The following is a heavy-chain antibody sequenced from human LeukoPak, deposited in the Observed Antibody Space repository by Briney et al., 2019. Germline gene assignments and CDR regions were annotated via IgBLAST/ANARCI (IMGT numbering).Heavy chain of an antibody. CDR3: ARGLGRYYDFWSGYFRLVYFDY. CDR1: GYSISSGYY. D-gene: IGHD3-3*01. Sequence: SETLSLTCAVSGYSISSGYYWGWIRQPPGKGLEWIGSIYHSGSTYYNPSLKSRVTISVDTSKNQFSLKLSSVTAADTAVYYCARGLGRYYDFWSGYFRLVYFDYWGQGTLVTVSS. J-gene: IGHJ4*02. V-gene: IGHV4-38-2*01. CDR2: IYHSGST.